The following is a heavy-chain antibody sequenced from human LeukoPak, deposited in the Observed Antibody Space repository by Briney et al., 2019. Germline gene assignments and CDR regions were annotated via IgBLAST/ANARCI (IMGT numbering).Heavy chain of an antibody. V-gene: IGHV4-59*08. CDR1: DGSPTRYH. Sequence: SETLSLTCTVSDGSPTRYHWGWILQPPGKGLEWIGYINYSGSTNYSPSLESRVTISLDTSKNQFSLQLSSVTAADTAVYYCARRGVGATTWDAFDIWGQGTLVTVSS. CDR3: ARRGVGATTWDAFDI. CDR2: INYSGST. J-gene: IGHJ3*02. D-gene: IGHD1-26*01.